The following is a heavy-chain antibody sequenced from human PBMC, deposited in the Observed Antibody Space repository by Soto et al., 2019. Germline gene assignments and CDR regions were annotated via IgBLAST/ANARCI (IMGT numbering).Heavy chain of an antibody. CDR1: GGSISSSSYY. J-gene: IGHJ3*02. CDR2: IYYSGST. V-gene: IGHV4-39*01. D-gene: IGHD3-22*01. CDR3: ARHRPTPKYYYDSSGYPRHAFDI. Sequence: TVSGGSISSSSYYWGWIRQPPGKGLEWIGSIYYSGSTYYNPSLKSRVTISVDTSKNQFSLKLSSVTAADTAVYYCARHRPTPKYYYDSSGYPRHAFDIWGQGTMVTVSS.